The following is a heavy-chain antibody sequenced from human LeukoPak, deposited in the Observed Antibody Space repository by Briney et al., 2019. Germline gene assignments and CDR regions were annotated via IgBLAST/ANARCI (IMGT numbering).Heavy chain of an antibody. J-gene: IGHJ6*03. CDR1: GFTFSSYA. D-gene: IGHD6-6*01. V-gene: IGHV3-30*04. CDR2: ISYDGSNK. Sequence: GRSLRLSCAASGFTFSSYAMHWVRQAPGKGLEGGAVISYDGSNKYYADSVKGRFTISRDNSKNTLYLQMNSLRAEDTAVYYCAKSGSSSSRVSYYYYTDVWGKGTTVTVSS. CDR3: AKSGSSSSRVSYYYYTDV.